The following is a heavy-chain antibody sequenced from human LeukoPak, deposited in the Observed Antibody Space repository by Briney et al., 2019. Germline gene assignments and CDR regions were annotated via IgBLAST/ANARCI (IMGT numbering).Heavy chain of an antibody. J-gene: IGHJ3*02. V-gene: IGHV1-24*01. D-gene: IGHD1-1*01. CDR1: GYTLTELS. CDR2: FDPEDGET. CDR3: ATDGPSVQLERNDAFDI. Sequence: ASVEVSCKVSGYTLTELSMHWVRQAPGKGLEWMGGFDPEDGETIYAQKFQGRVTMTEDTSTDTAYMELSSLRSEDTAVYYCATDGPSVQLERNDAFDIWGQGTMVTVSS.